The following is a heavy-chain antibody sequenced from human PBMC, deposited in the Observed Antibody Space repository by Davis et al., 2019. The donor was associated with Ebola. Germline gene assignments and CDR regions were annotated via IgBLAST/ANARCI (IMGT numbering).Heavy chain of an antibody. CDR1: GGTFSSYA. CDR3: ARDRLARGYSYGPIMDV. CDR2: ISEYNGNT. D-gene: IGHD5-18*01. V-gene: IGHV1-18*01. Sequence: ASVQISCKASGGTFSSYAISWVRQAPGQGLEWMGWISEYNGNTNYAQKLQGRVTMTADTSTSTAYMELSSLRSEDTAVYYCARDRLARGYSYGPIMDVWGKGTTVTVSS. J-gene: IGHJ6*04.